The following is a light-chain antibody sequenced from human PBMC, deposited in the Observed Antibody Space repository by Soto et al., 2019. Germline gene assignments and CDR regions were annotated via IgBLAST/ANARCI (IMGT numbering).Light chain of an antibody. Sequence: QSVLTQPASVSGSPGQSITISCTGTSSDVGNYDLVSWFQHHPDKAPKLIIYEDSKRPSGVSSRFSGSKSGNTASLTGSGLQAEDEADYYCCSYAGSATIFGGGTKLTVL. CDR2: EDS. J-gene: IGLJ2*01. CDR3: CSYAGSATI. CDR1: SSDVGNYDL. V-gene: IGLV2-23*01.